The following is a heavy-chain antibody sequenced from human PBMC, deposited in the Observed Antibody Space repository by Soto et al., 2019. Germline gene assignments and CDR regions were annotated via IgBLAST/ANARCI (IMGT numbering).Heavy chain of an antibody. J-gene: IGHJ4*02. D-gene: IGHD3-10*01. CDR3: ARYGAGTGALDY. CDR1: GFTFSSYW. CDR2: IRQDGYEK. V-gene: IGHV3-7*04. Sequence: EVQRVESGGDLVQPGESLRLSCAASGFTFSSYWMTWVRQAPGKGLEWVANIRQDGYEKNYVDSVKGRFTISRDNAKNSLYLQMNSLRAEDTAVYYCARYGAGTGALDYWGQGTLVTVSS.